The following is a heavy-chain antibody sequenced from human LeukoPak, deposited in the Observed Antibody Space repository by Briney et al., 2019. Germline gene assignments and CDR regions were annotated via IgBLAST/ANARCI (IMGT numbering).Heavy chain of an antibody. CDR3: AKDAKNGVVGVYNY. CDR2: ISSSGSTI. Sequence: GGSLRLSCAASGFTFSSYEMNWVRQAPGKGLEWVSYISSSGSTIYYADSVKGRFTISRDNSKNTLYLQMNSLRAEDTAVYYCAKDAKNGVVGVYNYWGQGTLVTVSS. J-gene: IGHJ4*02. V-gene: IGHV3-48*03. D-gene: IGHD3-22*01. CDR1: GFTFSSYE.